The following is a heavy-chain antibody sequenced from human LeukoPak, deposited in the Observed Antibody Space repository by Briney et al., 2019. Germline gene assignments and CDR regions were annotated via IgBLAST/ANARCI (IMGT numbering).Heavy chain of an antibody. CDR2: ISSSSSYI. V-gene: IGHV3-21*01. J-gene: IGHJ4*02. Sequence: GGSLRLSCAASGFTFSSHSMNWVRQAPGKGLEWVSSISSSSSYIYYADSVKGRFTISRDNAKNSLYLQMNSLRAEDTAVYYCASGRGWLPLPVDYWGQGTLVTVSS. CDR1: GFTFSSHS. D-gene: IGHD5-24*01. CDR3: ASGRGWLPLPVDY.